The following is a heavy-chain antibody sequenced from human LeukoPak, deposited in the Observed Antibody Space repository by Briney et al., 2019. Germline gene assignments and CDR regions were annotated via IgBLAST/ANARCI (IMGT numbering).Heavy chain of an antibody. CDR1: GYTLTELS. CDR3: ATPQKAGTNWFDP. J-gene: IGHJ5*02. Sequence: ASVKVSCKVSGYTLTELSMHWVRQAPGKGLEWMGGFDPEDGETIYAQKCQGRVTMTEDTSTDTAYMELSSLRSEDTAVYYCATPQKAGTNWFDPWGQGTLVTVSS. D-gene: IGHD6-19*01. CDR2: FDPEDGET. V-gene: IGHV1-24*01.